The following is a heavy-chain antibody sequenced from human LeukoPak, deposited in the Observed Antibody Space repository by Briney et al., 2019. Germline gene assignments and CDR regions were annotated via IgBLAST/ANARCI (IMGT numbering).Heavy chain of an antibody. D-gene: IGHD6-19*01. CDR1: GGSISSSSYY. CDR2: IYYSGSP. Sequence: PSETLSLTCTVSGGSISSSSYYWGWICQPPGKGLEWIGSIYYSGSPYYNPSLKSRVTISIVTSKNQFSLKLRSVTAADTAVYYCARRQGRSAWYTPFDCWGQGTLVTVSS. J-gene: IGHJ4*02. V-gene: IGHV4-39*01. CDR3: ARRQGRSAWYTPFDC.